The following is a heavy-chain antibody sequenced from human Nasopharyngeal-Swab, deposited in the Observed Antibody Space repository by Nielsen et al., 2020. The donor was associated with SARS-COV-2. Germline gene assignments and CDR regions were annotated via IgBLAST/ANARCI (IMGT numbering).Heavy chain of an antibody. Sequence: GESLKISCAASGFTFSSHDMHWVRQVTGKGLEWVSAIATAGDTYYAGSVKGRFTISRENAKNSLYLQMNRLRAEDTAVYYCARGYEVAARDDWFDPWGQGTLVTVSS. J-gene: IGHJ5*02. CDR3: ARGYEVAARDDWFDP. V-gene: IGHV3-13*01. CDR2: IATAGDT. D-gene: IGHD6-13*01. CDR1: GFTFSSHD.